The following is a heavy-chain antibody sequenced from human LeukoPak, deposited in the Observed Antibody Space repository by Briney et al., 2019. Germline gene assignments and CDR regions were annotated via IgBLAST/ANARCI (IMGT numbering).Heavy chain of an antibody. J-gene: IGHJ6*04. Sequence: PGGSLRLSCAASGFTFSSYEMNWARQAPGKGLEWVSYISSSGSTRYYADSVKGRFTISRDNAKNSLYLQMNSLRAEDTAVYYCAELGITMIGGVWGKGTTVTISS. CDR3: AELGITMIGGV. V-gene: IGHV3-48*03. CDR2: ISSSGSTR. CDR1: GFTFSSYE. D-gene: IGHD3-10*02.